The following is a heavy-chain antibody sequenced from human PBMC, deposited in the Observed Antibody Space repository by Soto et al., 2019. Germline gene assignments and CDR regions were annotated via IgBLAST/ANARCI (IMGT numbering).Heavy chain of an antibody. CDR1: GGTFSSYA. Sequence: SVKVSCKASGGTFSSYAISWVRQAPGQGLEWMGGIIPIFGTANYAQKFQGRVTITADESTSTAYMELSSLRSEDTAVYYCARGSVQLRLLEWLFDYWGQGTLVTVSS. CDR3: ARGSVQLRLLEWLFDY. J-gene: IGHJ4*02. CDR2: IIPIFGTA. D-gene: IGHD3-3*01. V-gene: IGHV1-69*13.